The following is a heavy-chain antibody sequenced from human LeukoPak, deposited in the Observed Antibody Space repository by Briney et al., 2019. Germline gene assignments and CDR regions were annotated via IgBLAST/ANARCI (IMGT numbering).Heavy chain of an antibody. V-gene: IGHV3-48*01. Sequence: GGSLRLSCAASGFTCSSYSMNWVRQAPGKGLEWVSYISSSSSTIYYADSVKGRFTISRDNAKNSLYLQMNSLRAEDTAVYYCARGAVAGDLDYWGQGTLVTVSS. CDR2: ISSSSSTI. CDR1: GFTCSSYS. J-gene: IGHJ4*02. CDR3: ARGAVAGDLDY. D-gene: IGHD2-15*01.